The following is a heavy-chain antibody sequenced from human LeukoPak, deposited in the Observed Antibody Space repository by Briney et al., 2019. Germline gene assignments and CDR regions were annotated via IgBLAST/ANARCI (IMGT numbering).Heavy chain of an antibody. V-gene: IGHV4-59*08. CDR2: IYYSGST. Sequence: SETLSLTCTVSGGSISSYYWSWIRQPPGKGLEWIGYIYYSGSTNYNPSLKSRVTISVDTSKNQFSLKLSSVTAADTAVYYCARNDPPTPSYFDSWGKGTLVTVS. CDR3: ARNDPPTPSYFDS. J-gene: IGHJ4*02. CDR1: GGSISSYY.